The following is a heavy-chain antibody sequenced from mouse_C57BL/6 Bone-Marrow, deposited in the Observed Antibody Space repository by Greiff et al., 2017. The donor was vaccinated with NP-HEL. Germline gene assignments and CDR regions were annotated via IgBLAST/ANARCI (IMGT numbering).Heavy chain of an antibody. J-gene: IGHJ4*01. D-gene: IGHD1-1*02. CDR2: IRSKSNNYAT. CDR3: VRLGGPPYAMDY. Sequence: GGGLVQPKGSLKLSCAASGFSFNTYAMNWVRQAPGKGLEWVARIRSKSNNYATYYADSVKDRFTISRDDSESMLYLQMNNLKTEDTAMYYCVRLGGPPYAMDYWGQGTSVTVSS. V-gene: IGHV10-1*01. CDR1: GFSFNTYA.